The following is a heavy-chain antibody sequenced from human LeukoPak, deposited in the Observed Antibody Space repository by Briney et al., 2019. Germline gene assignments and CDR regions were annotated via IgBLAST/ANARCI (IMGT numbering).Heavy chain of an antibody. Sequence: PSETLSLTCAVYGRSFSGYYWSWIRQPPGKGLEWIGEINHSGSTNYNPSLKSRVTISVDTSKNQFSLKLSSVTAADTALYYCAYSGSYGHLGYWGQGIPVTVSS. V-gene: IGHV4-34*01. J-gene: IGHJ4*02. CDR2: INHSGST. D-gene: IGHD1-26*01. CDR1: GRSFSGYY. CDR3: AYSGSYGHLGY.